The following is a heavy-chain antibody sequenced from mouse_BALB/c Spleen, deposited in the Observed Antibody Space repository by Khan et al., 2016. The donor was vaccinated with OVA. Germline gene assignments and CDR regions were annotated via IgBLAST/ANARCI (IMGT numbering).Heavy chain of an antibody. V-gene: IGHV2-9*02. CDR1: GFSLSNYG. CDR2: IWTGGIT. Sequence: QVQLKHSGPGLVAPSQSLSITCTVSGFSLSNYGIHWVRQSPGKGLEWLGVIWTGGITNYNSALMSRLIISKDNSKSKVFLKMNRLQTDDTAIYYCARSDDYDVGGFAYWGQGTLVTVST. D-gene: IGHD2-4*01. CDR3: ARSDDYDVGGFAY. J-gene: IGHJ3*01.